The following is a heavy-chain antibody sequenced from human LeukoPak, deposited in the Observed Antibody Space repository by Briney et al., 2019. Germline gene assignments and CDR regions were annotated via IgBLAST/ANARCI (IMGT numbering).Heavy chain of an antibody. V-gene: IGHV3-64*01. Sequence: PGRSLRLSCAASGFTFSSYWMSWVRQAPGKGLEYVSAISSNGGSTYYANSVKGRFTISRDNSKNTLYLQLGSLRAEDMAVYYCARDGNIAAAGKGIYYYYYYMDVWGKGTTVTVSS. J-gene: IGHJ6*03. CDR3: ARDGNIAAAGKGIYYYYYYMDV. CDR2: ISSNGGST. D-gene: IGHD6-13*01. CDR1: GFTFSSYW.